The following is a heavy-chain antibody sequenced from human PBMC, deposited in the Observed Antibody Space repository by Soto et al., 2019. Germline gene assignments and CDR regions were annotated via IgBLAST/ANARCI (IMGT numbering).Heavy chain of an antibody. V-gene: IGHV3-72*01. Sequence: EVQLVESGGGLVQPGGSLRLSCAASGLTFSDRYMDWVRQAPGKGLEWVGRIRKKTNSYTTEYAASVKGRFIISRDDSTNSLYLQMSSLKTEDTAVYYCTTVITVDYYYDYWRQGTLFTVSS. CDR3: TTVITVDYYYDY. J-gene: IGHJ4*02. D-gene: IGHD4-17*01. CDR1: GLTFSDRY. CDR2: IRKKTNSYTT.